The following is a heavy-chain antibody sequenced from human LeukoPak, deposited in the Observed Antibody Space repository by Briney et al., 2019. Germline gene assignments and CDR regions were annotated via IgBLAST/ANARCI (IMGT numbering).Heavy chain of an antibody. J-gene: IGHJ6*04. CDR3: AELGITMIGGV. Sequence: GGSLRLSCAASGFTFDDYGMSWVRQAPGKGLEWMAVISYNGISEYYADSVKGRFTISRDNSKSTLLLQMNSLRAEDTAVYYCAELGITMIGGVWGKGTTVTISS. V-gene: IGHV3-30*18. CDR2: ISYNGISE. CDR1: GFTFDDYG. D-gene: IGHD3-10*02.